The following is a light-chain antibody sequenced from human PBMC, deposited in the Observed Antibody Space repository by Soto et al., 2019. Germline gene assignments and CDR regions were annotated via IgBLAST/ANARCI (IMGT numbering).Light chain of an antibody. CDR3: QQRGSWPKT. J-gene: IGKJ1*01. CDR1: QSVSSY. Sequence: EIVLTQSPATLSLSPGERVTLSCRASQSVSSYLAWYQQKPGQAPRLLIYDASNRATGIPARFSGSGSGTDFTLTISRLEPEDVAVYYCQQRGSWPKTFGQGTKVEIK. CDR2: DAS. V-gene: IGKV3-11*01.